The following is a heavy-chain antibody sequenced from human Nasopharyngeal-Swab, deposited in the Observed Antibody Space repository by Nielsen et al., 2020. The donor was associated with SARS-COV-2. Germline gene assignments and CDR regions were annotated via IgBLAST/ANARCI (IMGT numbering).Heavy chain of an antibody. CDR1: GFTFDDYA. D-gene: IGHD6-19*01. J-gene: IGHJ6*02. Sequence: SLKISCAASGFTFDDYAMHWVRQAPGKGLEWVSGISWNSGSIGYADSVKGRFTISRDNAKNSLYLQMNSLRAEDTALYYCAKDRKGVAGPYYYYGVDVWGQGTTVTVSS. V-gene: IGHV3-9*01. CDR3: AKDRKGVAGPYYYYGVDV. CDR2: ISWNSGSI.